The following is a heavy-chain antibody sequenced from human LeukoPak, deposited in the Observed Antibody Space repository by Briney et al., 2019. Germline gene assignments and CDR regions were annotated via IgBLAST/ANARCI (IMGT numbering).Heavy chain of an antibody. D-gene: IGHD3-22*01. CDR3: AREGPRRYYDSSGPDDY. CDR1: GFTLSSYW. V-gene: IGHV3-7*03. Sequence: GGSLRLSCAASGFTLSSYWMSWVRQAPGKGLEWVANIKQDGSEKYYVDSVKGRFTISRDNAKNSLYLQMNSLRAEDTAVYYCAREGPRRYYDSSGPDDYWGQGTLVTVSS. J-gene: IGHJ4*02. CDR2: IKQDGSEK.